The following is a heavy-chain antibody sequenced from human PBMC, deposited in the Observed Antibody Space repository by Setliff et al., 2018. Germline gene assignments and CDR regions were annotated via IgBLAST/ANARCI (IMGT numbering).Heavy chain of an antibody. Sequence: PSETLSLTCAVYGGSFSGYYWSWIRQPPGKGLEWIGEINHSGSTNYNPSLKSRVTISVDTSKNQFSLKLSSVTAADTAVCYCARGGMVRGVILRRNWFDPWGQGTLVTVSS. D-gene: IGHD3-10*01. CDR1: GGSFSGYY. CDR3: ARGGMVRGVILRRNWFDP. V-gene: IGHV4-34*01. J-gene: IGHJ5*02. CDR2: INHSGST.